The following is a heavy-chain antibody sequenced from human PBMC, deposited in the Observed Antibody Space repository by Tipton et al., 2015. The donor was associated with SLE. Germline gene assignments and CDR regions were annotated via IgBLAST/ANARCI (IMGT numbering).Heavy chain of an antibody. J-gene: IGHJ3*02. CDR2: IIPLFGTA. V-gene: IGHV1-69*01. CDR1: GGTFSSYA. CDR3: ARGVTSTDAFDI. Sequence: QLVQSGAEVKKPGSSVKVSCKASGGTFSSYAISWVRQAPGQGLEWMGGIIPLFGTANYAQKLQGRVTIIADESTNTVYMELSSLRSEDTAVYYCARGVTSTDAFDIWGQGTMVTVSS.